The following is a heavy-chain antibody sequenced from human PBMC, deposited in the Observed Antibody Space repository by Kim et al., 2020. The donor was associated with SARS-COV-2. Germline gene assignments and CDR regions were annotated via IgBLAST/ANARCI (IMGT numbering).Heavy chain of an antibody. J-gene: IGHJ4*02. CDR2: ISYDGSNK. CDR1: GFTFSSYA. CDR3: ARIEEAAGTFDY. Sequence: GGSLRLSCAASGFTFSSYAMHWVRRAPGKGLEWVAVISYDGSNKYYADSVKGRFTISRDNSKNTLYLQMNSLRAEDTAVYYCARIEEAAGTFDYWGQGTLVTVSS. D-gene: IGHD6-13*01. V-gene: IGHV3-30*04.